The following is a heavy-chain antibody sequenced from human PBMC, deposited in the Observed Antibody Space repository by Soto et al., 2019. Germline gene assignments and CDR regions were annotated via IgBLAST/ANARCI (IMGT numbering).Heavy chain of an antibody. Sequence: PGGSLRLSCAASGFTFSSYAMSWVRQAPGKGLEWVSAISGSGGSTYYADSVKGRFTISRDNSKNTLYLQMNSLRAEDTAVYYCAKNLIVLMVYATAFDYWGQGTLVTASS. V-gene: IGHV3-23*01. CDR1: GFTFSSYA. D-gene: IGHD2-8*01. J-gene: IGHJ4*02. CDR3: AKNLIVLMVYATAFDY. CDR2: ISGSGGST.